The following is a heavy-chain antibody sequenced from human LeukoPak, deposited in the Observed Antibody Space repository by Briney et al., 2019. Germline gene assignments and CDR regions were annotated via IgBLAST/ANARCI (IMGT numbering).Heavy chain of an antibody. J-gene: IGHJ5*02. Sequence: NPSETLSLTCAVYGAFFSDYYWIWIRQPPGKGLEWIGEINHSGSTNFSPSLKSRVTISLDTSKNQFSLNLSSVTAADTAVYYCARRPGLEVDYWFDPRGQGTLVTVSS. CDR1: GAFFSDYY. D-gene: IGHD6-19*01. CDR3: ARRPGLEVDYWFDP. CDR2: INHSGST. V-gene: IGHV4-34*01.